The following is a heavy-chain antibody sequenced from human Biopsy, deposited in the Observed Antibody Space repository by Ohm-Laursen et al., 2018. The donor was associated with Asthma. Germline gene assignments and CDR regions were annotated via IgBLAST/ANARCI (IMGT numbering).Heavy chain of an antibody. J-gene: IGHJ4*02. Sequence: RSLRLSCTASGFTFGTYGMHWVRQAPGKRLEWVAVISYDGFNKDYGDSVKGRFTISRDNSKNTLYLQMNSLRAEDTAVYYCARDFYDSSGYLHFDYWGQGTLVTVSS. CDR2: ISYDGFNK. CDR1: GFTFGTYG. CDR3: ARDFYDSSGYLHFDY. D-gene: IGHD3-22*01. V-gene: IGHV3-30*03.